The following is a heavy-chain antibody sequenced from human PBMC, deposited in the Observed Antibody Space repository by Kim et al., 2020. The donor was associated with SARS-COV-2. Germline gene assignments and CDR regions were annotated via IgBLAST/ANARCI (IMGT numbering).Heavy chain of an antibody. D-gene: IGHD2-21*01. J-gene: IGHJ6*02. CDR1: EFTFSGYA. V-gene: IGHV3-23*01. Sequence: GGSLRLSCAASEFTFSGYAMNWGRQSPGKGQEWVSSISVSGGGGSSEKTNYATSGMGRFTVSRDNSEEILYLKMNNLRPADTAIYYCVKDRYRGSLYECYFHSGMAVWGQGTPVSVSS. CDR2: ISVSGGGGSSEKT. CDR3: VKDRYRGSLYECYFHSGMAV.